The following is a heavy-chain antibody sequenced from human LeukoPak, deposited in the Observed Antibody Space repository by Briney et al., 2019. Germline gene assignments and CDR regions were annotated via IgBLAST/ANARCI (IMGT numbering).Heavy chain of an antibody. D-gene: IGHD1-1*01. J-gene: IGHJ4*02. Sequence: PGGSLRLSCAASGFTFSSYGMHWVRQAPGKGLEWVAFIRYDGSNKYYADSVKGRFTISRDKSKNTLYLQMNSLRAEDTPVYYCAKIGHNRNDEGYWGEETLGTVSS. CDR1: GFTFSSYG. CDR3: AKIGHNRNDEGY. V-gene: IGHV3-30*02. CDR2: IRYDGSNK.